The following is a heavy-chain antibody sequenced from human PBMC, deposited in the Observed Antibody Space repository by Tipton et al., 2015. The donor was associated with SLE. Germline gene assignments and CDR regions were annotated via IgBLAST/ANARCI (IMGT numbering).Heavy chain of an antibody. CDR2: INHSGNT. CDR1: GGSFSGYY. D-gene: IGHD3-16*02. J-gene: IGHJ1*01. CDR3: ASRYRSIEGYFQH. Sequence: TLSLTCAVYGGSFSGYYWSWIRQSPGKGLEWIGEINHSGNTNYNPSLQSRVTISVDTFKNQLSLKLSSVTAADTAVYYCASRYRSIEGYFQHWGQGTLVTVSS. V-gene: IGHV4-34*01.